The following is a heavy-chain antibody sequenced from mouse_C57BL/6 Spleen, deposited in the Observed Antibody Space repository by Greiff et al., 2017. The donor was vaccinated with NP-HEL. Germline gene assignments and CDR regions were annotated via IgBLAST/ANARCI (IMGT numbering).Heavy chain of an antibody. D-gene: IGHD1-1*01. J-gene: IGHJ3*01. CDR3: ARFNYGSSSWFAY. Sequence: VQLQQSGAELVKPGASVKLSCKASGYTFTSYWMHWVKQRPGQGLEWIGMIHPNSGSTNYNEKFKSKATLTVDKSSSTAYMQLSSLTSEDSAVYYCARFNYGSSSWFAYWGQGTLVTVSA. CDR2: IHPNSGST. CDR1: GYTFTSYW. V-gene: IGHV1-64*01.